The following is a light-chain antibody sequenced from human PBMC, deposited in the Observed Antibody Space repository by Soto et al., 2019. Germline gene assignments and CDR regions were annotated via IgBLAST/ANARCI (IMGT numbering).Light chain of an antibody. CDR3: QVSDSSSDHPV. Sequence: SYELTQPPSVSVAPGQTARITCGGYNIGSKSVHWYQQKPGQAPVLVVYDDSDRPSGIPERFSGSNSGNTATLTISRVEAGDEADYYCQVSDSSSDHPVFGGGTKLTVL. V-gene: IGLV3-21*02. J-gene: IGLJ2*01. CDR2: DDS. CDR1: NIGSKS.